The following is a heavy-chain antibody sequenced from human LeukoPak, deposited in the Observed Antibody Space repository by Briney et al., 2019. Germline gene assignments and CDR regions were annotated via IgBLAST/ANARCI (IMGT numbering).Heavy chain of an antibody. J-gene: IGHJ5*02. V-gene: IGHV3-30*03. CDR1: GFTFSSYG. CDR3: VRDLTIVGVAQVHH. Sequence: PGGSLRLSCAASGFTFSSYGMHWVRQAPGKGLEWVAVISYDGSNKYYADSVKGRFTISRDNSKNTLYLQMNSLRAEDTAVYYCVRDLTIVGVAQVHHWGQGTLVTVSS. CDR2: ISYDGSNK. D-gene: IGHD1-26*01.